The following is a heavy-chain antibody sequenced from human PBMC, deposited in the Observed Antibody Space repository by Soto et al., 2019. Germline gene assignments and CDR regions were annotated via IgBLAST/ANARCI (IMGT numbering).Heavy chain of an antibody. D-gene: IGHD3-22*01. V-gene: IGHV4-30-4*02. Sequence: TSETLSLTCSVSGGSISSGYYYWSWIRQPPGKGLEWIGNIYYSGNTYYNPSLKSRLIISIDTSKNQFSLKVGSVTTADTAVYYCARVGYNESSDHLSTWLDTWGQGTLVTVSS. CDR1: GGSISSGYYY. CDR2: IYYSGNT. J-gene: IGHJ5*02. CDR3: ARVGYNESSDHLSTWLDT.